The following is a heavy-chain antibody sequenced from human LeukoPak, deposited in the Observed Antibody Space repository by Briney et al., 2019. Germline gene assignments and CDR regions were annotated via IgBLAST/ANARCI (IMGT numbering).Heavy chain of an antibody. Sequence: SETLSLTCTVSGGSISSSSYYWSWIRQPPGKGLEWIGYIYYSGSTYYNPSLKSRVTISVDTSKNQFSLKLSSVTAADTAVYYCASRYCSGGSCYSGYYYYYGMDVWGQGTTVTVSS. CDR1: GGSISSSSYY. D-gene: IGHD2-15*01. CDR2: IYYSGST. CDR3: ASRYCSGGSCYSGYYYYYGMDV. J-gene: IGHJ6*02. V-gene: IGHV4-30-4*01.